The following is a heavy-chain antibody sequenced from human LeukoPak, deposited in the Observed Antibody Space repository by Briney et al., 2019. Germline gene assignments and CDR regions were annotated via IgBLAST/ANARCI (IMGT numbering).Heavy chain of an antibody. CDR3: ARSAYYDSSGQFDY. CDR2: IIPIFGTA. CDR1: GGTFSSYA. V-gene: IGHV1-69*01. D-gene: IGHD3-22*01. J-gene: IGHJ4*02. Sequence: GSSVTVSCKASGGTFSSYAISWVRQAPGQGLEWMGGIIPIFGTANYAQKFQGRVTITADESTSTAYMELSSLRPEDTAVYYCARSAYYDSSGQFDYWGQGTLVTVSS.